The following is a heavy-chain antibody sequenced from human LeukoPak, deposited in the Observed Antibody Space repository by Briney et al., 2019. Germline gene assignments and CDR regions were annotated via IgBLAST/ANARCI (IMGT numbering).Heavy chain of an antibody. D-gene: IGHD3/OR15-3a*01. J-gene: IGHJ4*02. CDR2: ISSGGGHP. CDR1: GFTFSSYS. CDR3: ATVGSGATVLDSFDY. V-gene: IGHV3-21*06. Sequence: GGSLRLSCAASGFTFSSYSMNWVRQAPGKGLEWVSIISSGGGHPYYADSVKGRFTISRDNPNNLLYLQMNILRVEDTAVYYCATVGSGATVLDSFDYWGQGTLVTVYS.